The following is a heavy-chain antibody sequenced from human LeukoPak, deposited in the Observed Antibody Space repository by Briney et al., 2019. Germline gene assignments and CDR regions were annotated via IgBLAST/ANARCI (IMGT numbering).Heavy chain of an antibody. Sequence: GGSPRLSCAVSGFTVSSNYMNWVRQAPGKGLEWVSVIYTGGSTYYADSVKGRFTISRDNFKNTLSLEMKSLRAEDTAVYYCARGGLTGGYDILTGYLKYFDYWGEGTPVSLSS. CDR1: GFTVSSNY. D-gene: IGHD3-9*01. CDR3: ARGGLTGGYDILTGYLKYFDY. V-gene: IGHV3-53*01. CDR2: IYTGGST. J-gene: IGHJ4*02.